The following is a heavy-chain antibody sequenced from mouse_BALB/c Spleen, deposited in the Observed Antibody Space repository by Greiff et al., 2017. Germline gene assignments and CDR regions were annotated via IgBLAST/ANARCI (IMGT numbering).Heavy chain of an antibody. J-gene: IGHJ2*01. D-gene: IGHD2-10*02. CDR1: GYAFSSSW. V-gene: IGHV1-82*01. Sequence: VQLQQSGPELVKPGASVKISCKASGYAFSSSWMNWVKQRPGQGLEWIGRIYPGDGDTNYNGKFKGKATLTADKSSSTAYMQLSSLTSVDSAVYFCARVQYAGMDYWGQGTTLTVSS. CDR3: ARVQYAGMDY. CDR2: IYPGDGDT.